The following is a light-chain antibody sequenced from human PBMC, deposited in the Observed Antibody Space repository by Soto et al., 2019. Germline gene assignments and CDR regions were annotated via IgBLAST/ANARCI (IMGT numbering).Light chain of an antibody. CDR3: QQYGTSPPT. CDR2: GAS. J-gene: IGKJ1*01. Sequence: EGVFTHSPGTLSFSPGEIATVSCRSSHSVSSSDLAWYQQKPGQAPRLLISGASSRATGIPDRFSGSGSGTDFTLTISRLEPEDFAVFYCQQYGTSPPTFGQGTKVDIK. CDR1: HSVSSSD. V-gene: IGKV3-20*01.